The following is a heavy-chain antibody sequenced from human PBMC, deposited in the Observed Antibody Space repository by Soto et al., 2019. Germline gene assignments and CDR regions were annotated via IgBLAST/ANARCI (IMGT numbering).Heavy chain of an antibody. CDR1: GFTFSDYT. D-gene: IGHD6-19*01. CDR2: ILSDYNT. J-gene: IGHJ4*02. CDR3: ARRTSGYFGY. Sequence: EVQLLESGGGLVQPGGSLTLSCAASGFTFSDYTMTWVRQAPGKVLECISVILSDYNTYYAGSVRGRFTISRDNSKNTLYLEMNSLRAEDTAVYYCARRTSGYFGYWGQGAVVTVSS. V-gene: IGHV3-23*03.